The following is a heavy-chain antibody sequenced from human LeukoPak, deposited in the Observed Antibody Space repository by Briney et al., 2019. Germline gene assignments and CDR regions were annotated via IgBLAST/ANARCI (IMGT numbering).Heavy chain of an antibody. CDR2: MNPNSGNT. Sequence: ASVKVSCKASGYTFTSYDINWVRQATGQGLEWMGWMNPNSGNTGYAQKFQGRVTMTRNTSISTAYMELSSLRSEDTAVYYCAKGGYCSSTSCYYNWFDPWGQGTLVTVSS. CDR1: GYTFTSYD. J-gene: IGHJ5*02. V-gene: IGHV1-8*01. CDR3: AKGGYCSSTSCYYNWFDP. D-gene: IGHD2-2*01.